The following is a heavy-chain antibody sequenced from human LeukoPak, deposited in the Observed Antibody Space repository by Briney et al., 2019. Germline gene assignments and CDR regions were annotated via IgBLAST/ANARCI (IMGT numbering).Heavy chain of an antibody. V-gene: IGHV1-24*01. J-gene: IGHJ6*02. Sequence: ASVKVSCKVSGYTLTELSMHWVRQAPGKGLEWMGGFDPEDGETIYAQKFQGRVTMTEDTSTDTAYMELSSLRSEDTAVYYCATGPTSRDGYNGYYYGMDVWGQGTTVTVSS. CDR3: ATGPTSRDGYNGYYYGMDV. CDR1: GYTLTELS. D-gene: IGHD5-24*01. CDR2: FDPEDGET.